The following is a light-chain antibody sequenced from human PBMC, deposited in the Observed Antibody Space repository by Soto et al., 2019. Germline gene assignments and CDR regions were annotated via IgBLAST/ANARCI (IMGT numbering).Light chain of an antibody. Sequence: EIVLTQSPATLSLSPGERATLSCRASQSVSTYLAWYQHKPGQAPRLLIYAASNRATGIPARFSGSGSGTDFTLTISSLEPEAFAVYYCQQRLNWPPLTFGGGTKVEI. V-gene: IGKV3-11*01. CDR3: QQRLNWPPLT. CDR1: QSVSTY. CDR2: AAS. J-gene: IGKJ4*01.